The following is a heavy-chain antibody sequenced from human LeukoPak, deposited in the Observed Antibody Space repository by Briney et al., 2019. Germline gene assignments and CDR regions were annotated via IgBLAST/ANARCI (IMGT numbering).Heavy chain of an antibody. CDR1: EFIFSRYA. CDR3: AKVAYYYGSGSYYKSPLDY. D-gene: IGHD3-10*01. V-gene: IGHV3-23*01. CDR2: ISGSSDST. J-gene: IGHJ4*02. Sequence: PGGSLRLSCAASEFIFSRYAMSWARQAPGKGPEWVSVISGSSDSTYYADSVKGRFTISRDNSRNTLYLQMNRLRAEDTGLYYCAKVAYYYGSGSYYKSPLDYWGQGTLVTVSS.